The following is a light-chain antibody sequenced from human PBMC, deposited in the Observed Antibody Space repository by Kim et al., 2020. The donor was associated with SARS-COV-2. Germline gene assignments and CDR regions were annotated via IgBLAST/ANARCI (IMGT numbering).Light chain of an antibody. CDR2: GKN. CDR1: SLRLYY. Sequence: SSALTQAPAVSVALGQTVTITCQGDSLRLYYASWYQQRPGQAPQLVIYGKNSRPSGIPDRFSGSSSGNTASLTITGAQAEDEADYYCNSRDNSGYYVVFGGGTQLTVL. J-gene: IGLJ2*01. V-gene: IGLV3-19*01. CDR3: NSRDNSGYYVV.